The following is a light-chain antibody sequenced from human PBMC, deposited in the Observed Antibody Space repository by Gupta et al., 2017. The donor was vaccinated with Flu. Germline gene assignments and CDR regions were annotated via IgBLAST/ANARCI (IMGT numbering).Light chain of an antibody. CDR3: QVWDSSSDHGV. J-gene: IGLJ2*01. Sequence: YVLTPPPSVSVAPRQTARISCGGDNIGSKSVHWLQQRPGQAPVLVVYADGGPPSGIPERCSCSNTGNTATLTISRVEEGDEADYYCQVWDSSSDHGVFGGGTKLTVL. V-gene: IGLV3-21*02. CDR1: NIGSKS. CDR2: ADG.